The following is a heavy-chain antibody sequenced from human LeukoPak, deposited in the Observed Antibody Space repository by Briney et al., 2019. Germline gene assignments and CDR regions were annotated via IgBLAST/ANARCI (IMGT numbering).Heavy chain of an antibody. J-gene: IGHJ4*02. CDR3: AISTNSLPGGDYFDY. CDR2: TYSGGTT. V-gene: IGHV3-66*01. Sequence: GGSLRLSCAASGFSVTTSYINWVRQAPGKGLEWISVTYSGGTTYYSGSVKDRFIVSRDSSKNTLYLQMNSLRAEDTAVYYCAISTNSLPGGDYFDYWGQGTLVTVSS. D-gene: IGHD3-10*01. CDR1: GFSVTTSY.